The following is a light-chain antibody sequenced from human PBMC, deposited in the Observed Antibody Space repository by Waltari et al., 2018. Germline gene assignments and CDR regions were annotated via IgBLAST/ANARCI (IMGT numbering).Light chain of an antibody. CDR2: LAS. CDR3: QQYEGYPWT. V-gene: IGKV1-5*03. CDR1: QSVNHW. J-gene: IGKJ1*01. Sequence: DIQMTQSPSTLSASIGDRVTITCRASQSVNHWLAWFQQKPGKAPKVLIYLASNLESWVPSRFRGSGFGTEFTLTISSLQSDDIATYYCQQYEGYPWTFGQGTKVEIK.